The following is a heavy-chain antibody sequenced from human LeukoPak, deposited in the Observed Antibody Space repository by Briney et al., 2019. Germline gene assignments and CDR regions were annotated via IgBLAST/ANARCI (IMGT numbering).Heavy chain of an antibody. CDR3: ARHPFPYDSSGYYPPTDY. V-gene: IGHV4-39*01. Sequence: SETLSLTCTVSGGSISSSSYYWGWIRQPPGKGLEWIGSIYYSGSTYYNPSLKSRVTISVDTSKNQFSLKLSSVTAADTAVYYCARHPFPYDSSGYYPPTDYWGQGTLVTVSS. CDR1: GGSISSSSYY. CDR2: IYYSGST. D-gene: IGHD3-22*01. J-gene: IGHJ4*02.